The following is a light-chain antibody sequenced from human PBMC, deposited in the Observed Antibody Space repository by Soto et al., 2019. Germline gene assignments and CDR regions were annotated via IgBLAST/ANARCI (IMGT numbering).Light chain of an antibody. CDR3: QQRSSWPRT. V-gene: IGKV3-11*01. CDR2: DAS. J-gene: IGKJ1*01. Sequence: EIVLTQSPATLSFSPGERATLSCRASQSVSSYLAWYQQKPGQVPRLVIYDASNRATGIPGRFSGSGSGTDFTLTISSLEPEDFVVYYCQQRSSWPRTFGQGTKVEIK. CDR1: QSVSSY.